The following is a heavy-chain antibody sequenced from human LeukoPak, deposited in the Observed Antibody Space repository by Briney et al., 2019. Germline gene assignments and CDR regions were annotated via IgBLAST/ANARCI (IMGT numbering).Heavy chain of an antibody. D-gene: IGHD3-10*01. CDR3: ARDRGAFDY. CDR2: ISSSSCYI. CDR1: GFTFSSYS. V-gene: IGHV3-21*01. J-gene: IGHJ4*02. Sequence: GGSLRLSCAASGFTFSSYSMNWVRQAPGKGLECVSSISSSSCYIYCADSVKGRFTISRDNAKNSLYLQMNSLRAEDTAVYYCARDRGAFDYWGQGTLVTVSS.